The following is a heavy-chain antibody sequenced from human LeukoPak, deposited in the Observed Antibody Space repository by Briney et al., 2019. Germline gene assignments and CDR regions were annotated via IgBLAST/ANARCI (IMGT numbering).Heavy chain of an antibody. J-gene: IGHJ6*03. Sequence: PGGSLRLSCAASGFTFSSYSMNWVRQAPGKGLEWVSSISSSSSYIYYADSVKGRFTISRDNAKNSLYLHMNSLRAEDTAVYYCARESLWFGESYYMDVWGKGTTVTISS. CDR2: ISSSSSYI. CDR1: GFTFSSYS. V-gene: IGHV3-21*01. D-gene: IGHD3-10*01. CDR3: ARESLWFGESYYMDV.